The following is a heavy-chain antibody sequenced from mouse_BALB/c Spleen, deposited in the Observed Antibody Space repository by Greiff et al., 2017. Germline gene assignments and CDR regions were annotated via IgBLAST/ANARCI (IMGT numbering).Heavy chain of an antibody. J-gene: IGHJ1*01. CDR3: ARWDGYYEYFDD. V-gene: IGHV1-69*02. CDR2: IDPSDSYT. CDR1: GYTFTSYW. Sequence: QVQLQQPGAELVKPGASVKLSCKASGYTFTSYWMHWVKQRPGQGLEWIGEIDPSDSYTNYNQKFKGKATLTVDKSSSTAYMQLSSLTSEDSAVYYCARWDGYYEYFDDWGEGTTVTVSA. D-gene: IGHD2-3*01.